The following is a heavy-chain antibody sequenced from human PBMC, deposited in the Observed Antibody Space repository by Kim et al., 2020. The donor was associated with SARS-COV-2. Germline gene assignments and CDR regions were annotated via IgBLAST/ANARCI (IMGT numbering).Heavy chain of an antibody. CDR2: ISSSSSYI. Sequence: GGSLRLSCAASGFTFSSYSTNWVRQAPGKGLEWVSSISSSSSYIYYADSVKGRFTISRDNAKNSLYLQMNSLRAEDTAVYYCARDHGGVSIAAAVFDYWGQGTLVTVSS. CDR3: ARDHGGVSIAAAVFDY. D-gene: IGHD6-13*01. CDR1: GFTFSSYS. V-gene: IGHV3-21*01. J-gene: IGHJ4*02.